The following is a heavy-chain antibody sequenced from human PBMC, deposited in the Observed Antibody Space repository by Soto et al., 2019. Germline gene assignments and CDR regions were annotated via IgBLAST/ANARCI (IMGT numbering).Heavy chain of an antibody. CDR1: GYTFTSYG. D-gene: IGHD3-10*01. CDR2: ISAYNGNT. Sequence: QVQLVQSGAEVKKPGASVKVSCKASGYTFTSYGISWVRQAPGQGLEWMGWISAYNGNTNYAQKLQGRVTMTTDTATSTAYMELRSLRSDDTAVYYCARLPYYYGSGSYSPPSPRYYYSYYMDVWGKGTTVTVSS. J-gene: IGHJ6*03. V-gene: IGHV1-18*01. CDR3: ARLPYYYGSGSYSPPSPRYYYSYYMDV.